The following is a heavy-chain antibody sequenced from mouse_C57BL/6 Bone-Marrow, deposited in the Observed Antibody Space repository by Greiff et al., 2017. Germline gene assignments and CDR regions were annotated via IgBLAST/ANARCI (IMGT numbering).Heavy chain of an antibody. J-gene: IGHJ3*01. D-gene: IGHD1-1*01. CDR1: GFTFRDFY. Sequence: EVQLVESGGGLVQSGRSLRLSCATSGFTFRDFYMEWVRQAPGKGLEWIAASRNKANDYTTEYSASVKGRFIVSRDTSQSILYLQMNALRAEDTASYYCARDARDYAWFAYWGQGTLVTVSA. CDR3: ARDARDYAWFAY. V-gene: IGHV7-1*01. CDR2: SRNKANDYTT.